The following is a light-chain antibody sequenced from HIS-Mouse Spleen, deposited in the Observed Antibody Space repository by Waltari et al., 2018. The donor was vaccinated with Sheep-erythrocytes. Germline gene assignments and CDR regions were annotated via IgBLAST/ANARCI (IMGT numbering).Light chain of an antibody. CDR1: SSDVVGYNY. J-gene: IGLJ1*01. CDR3: CSYAGSYNHV. V-gene: IGLV2-11*01. CDR2: DVS. Sequence: QSALTQPRSVSGSPGQSVTISCTGTSSDVVGYNYVSWYQQHPGKAPKLMIYDVSKRPSGVPDRFSGSKSGNTASLTISGLQAEDEVDYYCCSYAGSYNHVFATGTKVTVL.